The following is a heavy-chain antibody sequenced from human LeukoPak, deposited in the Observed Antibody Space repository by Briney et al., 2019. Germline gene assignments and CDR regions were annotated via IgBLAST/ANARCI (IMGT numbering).Heavy chain of an antibody. V-gene: IGHV4-61*01. CDR2: TYYSGST. D-gene: IGHD3-9*01. J-gene: IGHJ3*02. CDR1: GGSVSSGSYY. Sequence: NPSETLSLTCTVSGGSVSSGSYYWSWIRQPPGKGLEWIGYTYYSGSTNYNPSLKSRVTISVDTSKNQFSLQLSSVTAADTAVYYCARARYVNSFYAFDIWGQGTLVTVSS. CDR3: ARARYVNSFYAFDI.